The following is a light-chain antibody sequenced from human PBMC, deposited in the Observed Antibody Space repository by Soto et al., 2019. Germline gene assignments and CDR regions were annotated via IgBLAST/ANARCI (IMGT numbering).Light chain of an antibody. CDR2: SAS. CDR3: HRSGLT. J-gene: IGKJ4*01. Sequence: DIQLTQSPTSLSASVGDRVTITCRGSQGISSYLNCYRQKPGKVPKLLIYSASNLQSGVPSRFSGSGSGTDFTLNMSSVQPVDVATYYVHRSGLTFGGGTKVEIK. CDR1: QGISSY. V-gene: IGKV1-27*01.